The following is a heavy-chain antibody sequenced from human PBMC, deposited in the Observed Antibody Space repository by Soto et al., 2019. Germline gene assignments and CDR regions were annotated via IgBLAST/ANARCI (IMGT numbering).Heavy chain of an antibody. CDR2: MYYSGTT. CDR1: GGSVSSSDFY. V-gene: IGHV4-39*01. J-gene: IGHJ5*02. CDR3: AVVDSTGNWFDP. D-gene: IGHD6-25*01. Sequence: SETLSLTCTVSGGSVSSSDFYWGWLRQTPGKGLEFIGSMYYSGTTYYNPSLKSRVTISVDTSKNQFTLKLISVTAADTAVYYCAVVDSTGNWFDPWGEGALVTV.